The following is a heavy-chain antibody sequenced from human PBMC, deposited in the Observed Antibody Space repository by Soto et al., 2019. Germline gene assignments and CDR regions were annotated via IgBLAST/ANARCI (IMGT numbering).Heavy chain of an antibody. V-gene: IGHV4-34*01. CDR3: ARGSVDTVDSSGYFVDAFDI. CDR1: GGSFSAYY. D-gene: IGHD3-22*01. J-gene: IGHJ3*02. Sequence: SETLSLTCAVYGGSFSAYYWSWIRQPPGKGLEWIGEINHSGGTSYNPSLKSRVTISVDTSKSQFSLKLTSVTAADRAVYYCARGSVDTVDSSGYFVDAFDIWGQGIMVT. CDR2: INHSGGT.